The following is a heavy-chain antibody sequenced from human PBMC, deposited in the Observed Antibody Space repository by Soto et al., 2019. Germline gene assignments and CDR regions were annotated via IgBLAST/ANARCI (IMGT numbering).Heavy chain of an antibody. J-gene: IGHJ6*01. V-gene: IGHV4-59*01. CDR2: IYYSGST. Sequence: PSETLSLTCTVSGGSISSYYWSWIRHPPGKGLEWIGYIYYSGSTNYNPSLKSRVTISVDTSKNQFSLKLSSVTAADTAVYYCARALTAGDYVNKYYGMHVWGQRSKVNVSS. CDR1: GGSISSYY. CDR3: ARALTAGDYVNKYYGMHV. D-gene: IGHD4-17*01.